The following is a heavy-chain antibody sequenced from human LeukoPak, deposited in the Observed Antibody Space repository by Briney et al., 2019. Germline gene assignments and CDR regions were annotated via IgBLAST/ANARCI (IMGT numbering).Heavy chain of an antibody. V-gene: IGHV5-51*01. J-gene: IGHJ4*02. CDR1: GYSFTSYW. D-gene: IGHD2-8*02. Sequence: GESLKISCKGSGYSFTSYWIGWVRQMPGKGPEWMGIIYPGDSDTRYSPSFQGRVTISADKSISTAYLQWSSLKASDTAMYYCARGLEMYGYYFDYWGQGTLVTVSS. CDR3: ARGLEMYGYYFDY. CDR2: IYPGDSDT.